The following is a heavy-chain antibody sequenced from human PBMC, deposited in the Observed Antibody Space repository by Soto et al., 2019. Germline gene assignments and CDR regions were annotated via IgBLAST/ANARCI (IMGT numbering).Heavy chain of an antibody. CDR3: AKGSAHGSPYYFAC. Sequence: AGGTPEISCAAPRLSFNSYCMPWVRPAPGKGLEWVAVISYDGSNKYYADSVKGRFTISRDNSKNTLYPQMNSLRAEDTAVYYCAKGSAHGSPYYFACWGRGTLVTVSS. J-gene: IGHJ4*02. CDR1: RLSFNSYC. D-gene: IGHD6-25*01. CDR2: ISYDGSNK. V-gene: IGHV3-30*18.